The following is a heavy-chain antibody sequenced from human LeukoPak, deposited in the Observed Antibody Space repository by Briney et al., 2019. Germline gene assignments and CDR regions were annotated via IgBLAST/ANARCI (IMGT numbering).Heavy chain of an antibody. CDR1: GGSISSSSYY. J-gene: IGHJ3*02. Sequence: SETLSLTCTVSGGSISSSSYYWGWIRQPPGKGLEWIGSIYYSGSTYYNPSLKSRVTISVDTSKNQFSLKLSSVTAADTAVYYCAGLGGSPPLSAFDIWGQGTMVTVSS. CDR3: AGLGGSPPLSAFDI. CDR2: IYYSGST. V-gene: IGHV4-39*07. D-gene: IGHD1-26*01.